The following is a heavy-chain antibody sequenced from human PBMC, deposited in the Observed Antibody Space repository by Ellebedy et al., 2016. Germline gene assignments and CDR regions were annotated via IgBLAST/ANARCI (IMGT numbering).Heavy chain of an antibody. CDR3: ARLNYDFWSGYKGWFDY. CDR2: IWYDGSNK. Sequence: GGSLRLSCAASGFTFSSYGMHWVRQAPGKGLEWVAVIWYDGSNKYYADSVKGRFTISRDNSKNTLYLQMNSLRAEDTAVYYCARLNYDFWSGYKGWFDYWGQGTLVTVSS. J-gene: IGHJ4*02. V-gene: IGHV3-33*08. D-gene: IGHD3-3*01. CDR1: GFTFSSYG.